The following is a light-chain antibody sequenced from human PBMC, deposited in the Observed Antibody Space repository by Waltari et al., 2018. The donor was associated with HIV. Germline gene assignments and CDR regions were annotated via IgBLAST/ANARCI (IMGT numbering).Light chain of an antibody. V-gene: IGLV1-44*01. CDR1: SSNIGSNS. Sequence: QSVLTQPPSESGTPGQRVTISCSGSSSNIGSNSVNWYQQLPGTAPKVLMFNNNQRPSGVPDRFPGSKSGTSASLAISGLQSDDEADYYCAAGDDSLKGYVFGTGTGVTIL. CDR2: NNN. J-gene: IGLJ1*01. CDR3: AAGDDSLKGYV.